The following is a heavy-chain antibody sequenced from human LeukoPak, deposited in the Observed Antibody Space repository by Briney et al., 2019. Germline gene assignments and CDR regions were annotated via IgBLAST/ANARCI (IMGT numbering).Heavy chain of an antibody. V-gene: IGHV3-30-3*01. CDR2: ISYDGSNK. Sequence: LGGSLRLSCAASGFSFSSYAMHWVRQAPGKGLEWVALISYDGSNKYYADSVKGRFTISRDNSKNTLYLQMNSLRAGDTAVYYCARELVVVTTISGHYWGQGTLVTVSS. CDR1: GFSFSSYA. J-gene: IGHJ4*02. CDR3: ARELVVVTTISGHY. D-gene: IGHD2-21*02.